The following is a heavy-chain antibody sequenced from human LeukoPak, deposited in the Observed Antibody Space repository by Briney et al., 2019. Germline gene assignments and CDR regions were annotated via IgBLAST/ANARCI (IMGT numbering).Heavy chain of an antibody. CDR3: ARERGGGDIVVVPAASNFDY. J-gene: IGHJ4*02. Sequence: GGSLRLSCAASGFTFSSYSMNWVRQAPGKGLEWVSYISSSSSTIYYADSVKGRFTISRDNAKNSLYLQMNSLRAEDTAVYYCARERGGGDIVVVPAASNFDYWGQGTLVTVSS. D-gene: IGHD2-2*01. CDR2: ISSSSSTI. V-gene: IGHV3-48*04. CDR1: GFTFSSYS.